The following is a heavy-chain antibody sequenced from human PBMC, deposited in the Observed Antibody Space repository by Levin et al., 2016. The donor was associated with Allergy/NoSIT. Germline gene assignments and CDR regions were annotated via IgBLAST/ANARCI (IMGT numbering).Heavy chain of an antibody. J-gene: IGHJ6*02. Sequence: PGKGLEWIGYIYHSGSTYYNPSLKSRVTISVDRSKNQFSLKLSSVTAADTAVYYCARAARISYGMDVWGQGTTVTVSS. CDR2: IYHSGST. D-gene: IGHD5-12*01. V-gene: IGHV4-30-2*01. CDR3: ARAARISYGMDV.